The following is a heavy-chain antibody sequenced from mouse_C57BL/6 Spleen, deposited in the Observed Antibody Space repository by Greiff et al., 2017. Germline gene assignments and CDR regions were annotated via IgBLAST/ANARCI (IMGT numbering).Heavy chain of an antibody. D-gene: IGHD2-13*01. Sequence: VQLQQSGPELVKPGASVKLSCKASGYTFTSYDINWVKQRPGQGLEWIGWIYPRDGSTKYNEKFKGKATLTVDTSSSTAYMELHSLTSEDSAVYFCARGGYGDYYAMDYWGQGTSVTVSS. CDR1: GYTFTSYD. J-gene: IGHJ4*01. V-gene: IGHV1-85*01. CDR3: ARGGYGDYYAMDY. CDR2: IYPRDGST.